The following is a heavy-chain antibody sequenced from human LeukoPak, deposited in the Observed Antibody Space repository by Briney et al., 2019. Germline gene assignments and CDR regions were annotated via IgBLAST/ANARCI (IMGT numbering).Heavy chain of an antibody. V-gene: IGHV3-48*01. D-gene: IGHD2-2*01. Sequence: GGSLRLSCAASGFTFSSYSVNWVRQAPGKGLEWASYISSSSSTIYYADSVKGRFTISRDNAKNSLYLQMNSLRAEDTAVYYCAREGPEDIVVVPAATEAAFDIWGQGTMVTVSS. CDR1: GFTFSSYS. CDR2: ISSSSSTI. J-gene: IGHJ3*02. CDR3: AREGPEDIVVVPAATEAAFDI.